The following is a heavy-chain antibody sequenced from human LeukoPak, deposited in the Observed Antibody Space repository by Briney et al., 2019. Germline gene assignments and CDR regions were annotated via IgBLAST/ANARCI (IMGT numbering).Heavy chain of an antibody. D-gene: IGHD6-13*01. Sequence: GSLRLSCAASGFTVSSNYMSWVRQAPGKGLEWVSVIYSGGSTYYADSVKGRFTISRDNSKSTLYLQMNSLRAEDTAVYYCARDPGTAAAGVSDDYWGQGTLVTVSS. CDR3: ARDPGTAAAGVSDDY. CDR1: GFTVSSNY. CDR2: IYSGGST. J-gene: IGHJ4*02. V-gene: IGHV3-66*01.